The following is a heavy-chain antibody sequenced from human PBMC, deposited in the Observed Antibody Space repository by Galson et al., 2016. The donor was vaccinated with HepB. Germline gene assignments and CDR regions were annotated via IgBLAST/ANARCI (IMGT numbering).Heavy chain of an antibody. D-gene: IGHD7-27*01. CDR1: GFSINDYA. J-gene: IGHJ4*02. Sequence: SLRLSCAASGFSINDYAMHWVRQAPGKGLEWDSGVTWNSPYIDYADSVKGRFTISRDIAKNSLYLQMNSLRVEDTALYFCAKAGYLGIHFFDSWGQGTLVSVSS. V-gene: IGHV3-9*01. CDR2: VTWNSPYI. CDR3: AKAGYLGIHFFDS.